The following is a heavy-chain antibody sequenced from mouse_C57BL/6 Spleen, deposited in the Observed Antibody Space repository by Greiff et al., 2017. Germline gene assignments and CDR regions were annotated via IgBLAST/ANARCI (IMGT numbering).Heavy chain of an antibody. D-gene: IGHD2-10*02. J-gene: IGHJ2*01. Sequence: EVKLVESGGGLVQPGGSLSLSCAASGFTFTDYYMSWVRQPPGKALEWLGFIRNKANGYTTEYSASVKGRFTISRDNSQSILYLQMNALRAEDSATYYCARSRYGYLDYWGQGTTLTVSS. CDR2: IRNKANGYTT. CDR1: GFTFTDYY. CDR3: ARSRYGYLDY. V-gene: IGHV7-3*01.